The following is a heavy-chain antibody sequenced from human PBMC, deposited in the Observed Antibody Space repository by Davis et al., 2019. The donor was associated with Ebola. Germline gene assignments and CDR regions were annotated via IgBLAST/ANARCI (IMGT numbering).Heavy chain of an antibody. V-gene: IGHV3-30*03. J-gene: IGHJ4*02. Sequence: GGSLRLSCAASGFTFSSYGIHWVRQAPGKGLEWVAVISYDGSNKYYADSVKGRFTISRDNAKNSLYLQMNSLRAEDTAVYYCARDGGPRNYRTEFDYWGQGTLVTVSS. CDR1: GFTFSSYG. CDR3: ARDGGPRNYRTEFDY. D-gene: IGHD1-7*01. CDR2: ISYDGSNK.